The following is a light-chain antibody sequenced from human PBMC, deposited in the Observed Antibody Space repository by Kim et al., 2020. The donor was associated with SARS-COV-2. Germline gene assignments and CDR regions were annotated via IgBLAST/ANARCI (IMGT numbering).Light chain of an antibody. CDR1: QSISSN. Sequence: EIVMTQSPATLSVSPGERATLSCRASQSISSNLAWYHQKPGQAPRLLIYGASTRATGIPVRFSGSGSGTEFTLTISSLQSEDFAVYYCQQYNDWLPITFGQGTRLEIK. CDR2: GAS. J-gene: IGKJ5*01. CDR3: QQYNDWLPIT. V-gene: IGKV3-15*01.